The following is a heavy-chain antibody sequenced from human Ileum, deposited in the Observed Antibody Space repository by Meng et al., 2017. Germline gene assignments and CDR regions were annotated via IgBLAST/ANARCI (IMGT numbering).Heavy chain of an antibody. CDR1: WGSISSSNW. Sequence: PDLWMPSVTRSLTCSVSWGSISSSNWWSWVRQPPGKGLEWIGEIYHSGSTNYNPSLKSRVTISVDKSKNQFSLKLSSVTAADTAVYYCARIDDYGDYVDYWGQGTLVTVSS. CDR3: ARIDDYGDYVDY. CDR2: IYHSGST. D-gene: IGHD4-17*01. V-gene: IGHV4-4*02. J-gene: IGHJ4*02.